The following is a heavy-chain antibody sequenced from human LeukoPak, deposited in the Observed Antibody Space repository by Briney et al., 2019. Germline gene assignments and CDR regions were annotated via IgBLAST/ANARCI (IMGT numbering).Heavy chain of an antibody. J-gene: IGHJ3*02. CDR1: GFTFSDYG. Sequence: PGGSLRLSCAASGFTFSDYGMSWVRQAPGKGLEWVSTITDGGDTYYADSVKGRFTISRDNSRDTLSLQMDSLRVEDMAIYYCAEDYYGSGSHAFDTWGQGTVVTVSS. D-gene: IGHD3-10*01. CDR3: AEDYYGSGSHAFDT. CDR2: ITDGGDT. V-gene: IGHV3-23*01.